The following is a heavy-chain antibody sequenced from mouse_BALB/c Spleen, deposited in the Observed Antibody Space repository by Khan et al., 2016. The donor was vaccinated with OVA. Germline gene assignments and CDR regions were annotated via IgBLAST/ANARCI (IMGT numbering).Heavy chain of an antibody. Sequence: QVQLKQSGPGLVAPSQSLSITCTVSGFSLTTYGAHWVRQPPGKGLEWLVVIWSDGSTNYNSVLKSRLSISKDNYKSQVFLKMNSLQTDDTAMYYCARWFDGYSSLYAMDYWGQGTSVTVSS. CDR2: IWSDGST. CDR1: GFSLTTYG. J-gene: IGHJ4*01. CDR3: ARWFDGYSSLYAMDY. V-gene: IGHV2-6*02. D-gene: IGHD2-3*01.